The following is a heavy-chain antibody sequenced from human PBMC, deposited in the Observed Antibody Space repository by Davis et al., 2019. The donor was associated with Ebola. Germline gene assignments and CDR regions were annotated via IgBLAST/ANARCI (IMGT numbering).Heavy chain of an antibody. CDR1: GGTFSSYA. Sequence: ASVKVSCKASGGTFSSYAISWVRQASGQGLEWMGWISAYNGNTNYAQKLQDRVTMTTDTSTSTAYMELRSLRSDDTAVYYCARDRGYYDMDVWGQGTTVTVSS. J-gene: IGHJ6*02. CDR3: ARDRGYYDMDV. D-gene: IGHD3-10*01. V-gene: IGHV1-18*01. CDR2: ISAYNGNT.